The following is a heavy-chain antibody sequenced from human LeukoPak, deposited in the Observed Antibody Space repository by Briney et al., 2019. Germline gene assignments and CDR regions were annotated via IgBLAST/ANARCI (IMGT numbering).Heavy chain of an antibody. J-gene: IGHJ2*01. CDR3: AKDIGDYGDYRYFDL. Sequence: GGSLRLSCAASGFTFDDYAMHWVRQAPGKDLEWVSGISWNSGSIGYADSVKGRFTISRDNAKNSLYLQMNSLRAEDTALYYCAKDIGDYGDYRYFDLWGRGTLVTVSS. CDR2: ISWNSGSI. V-gene: IGHV3-9*01. D-gene: IGHD4-17*01. CDR1: GFTFDDYA.